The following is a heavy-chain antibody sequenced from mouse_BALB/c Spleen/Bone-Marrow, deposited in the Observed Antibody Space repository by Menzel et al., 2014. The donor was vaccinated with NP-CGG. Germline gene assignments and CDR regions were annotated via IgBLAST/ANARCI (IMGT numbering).Heavy chain of an antibody. CDR1: GFTFSDYG. Sequence: EVNLVESGGGLVQPGVSRKLSCAASGFTFSDYGMAWVRQAPGKGPEWIAFIRNLAYSIYYADTLTGRFTFSSENAKNTLYLEMNSLRSEDTATYYCARSNWDYSMDYWGKGTSITVSS. D-gene: IGHD4-1*01. J-gene: IGHJ4*01. CDR2: IRNLAYSI. V-gene: IGHV5-15*02. CDR3: ARSNWDYSMDY.